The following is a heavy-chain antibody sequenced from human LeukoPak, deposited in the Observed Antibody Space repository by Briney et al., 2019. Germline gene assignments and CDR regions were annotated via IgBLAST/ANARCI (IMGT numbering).Heavy chain of an antibody. CDR3: AKAGLLWFGESGGYYFDY. D-gene: IGHD3-10*01. J-gene: IGHJ4*02. CDR1: GFTFSSYS. Sequence: GGSLRLSCAASGFTFSSYSMNWVRQAPGKGLEWVSAISGSGGSTYYADSVKGRFTISRDNSKNTLYLQMNSLRAEDTAVYYCAKAGLLWFGESGGYYFDYWGQGTLVTVSS. CDR2: ISGSGGST. V-gene: IGHV3-23*01.